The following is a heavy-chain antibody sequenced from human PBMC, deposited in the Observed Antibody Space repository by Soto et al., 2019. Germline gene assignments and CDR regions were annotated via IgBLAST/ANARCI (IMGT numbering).Heavy chain of an antibody. CDR3: ARDRDGYNSGAFDI. CDR1: GGSVSSGCYY. J-gene: IGHJ3*02. Sequence: TLSLTCTVSGGSVSSGCYYWSWIRQHPGKGLEWIGYIYYSGSTYYNPSLKSRVTISVDTSKNQFSLKLSYVTAADTAVYYCARDRDGYNSGAFDIWGQGTMVTVSS. D-gene: IGHD5-12*01. CDR2: IYYSGST. V-gene: IGHV4-31*03.